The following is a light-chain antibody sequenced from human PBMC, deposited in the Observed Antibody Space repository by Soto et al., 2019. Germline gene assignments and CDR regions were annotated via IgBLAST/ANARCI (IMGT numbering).Light chain of an antibody. Sequence: DIQLTQSPSFLSASVGDRVTITCRASQGISTYLAWYQQKPGKAPNLLIYVASTLQIGVPSRFSGSGSGTEFTLTIRSLQPEELATYYCQQLFSFPPTFGQGTRLEIK. CDR2: VAS. CDR3: QQLFSFPPT. J-gene: IGKJ5*01. V-gene: IGKV1-9*01. CDR1: QGISTY.